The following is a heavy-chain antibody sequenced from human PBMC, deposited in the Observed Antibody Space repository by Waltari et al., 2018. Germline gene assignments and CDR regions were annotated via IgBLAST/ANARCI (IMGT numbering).Heavy chain of an antibody. J-gene: IGHJ4*02. D-gene: IGHD3-10*01. CDR2: VEPEDGET. Sequence: VQLVQSGAEQKKPGATGKISRKVSGYTFTEDYIHWVQQAPGNGLEWVGLVEPEDGETIYAEKFQGRVTITADTSTNTAYMELSSLRAEDTAVYYCATDPVVSRVYGSGIGYWGQGTLVTVSS. CDR3: ATDPVVSRVYGSGIGY. V-gene: IGHV1-69-2*01. CDR1: GYTFTEDY.